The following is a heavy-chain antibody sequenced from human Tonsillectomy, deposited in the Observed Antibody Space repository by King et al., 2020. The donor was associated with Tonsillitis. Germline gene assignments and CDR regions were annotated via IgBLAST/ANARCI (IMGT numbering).Heavy chain of an antibody. J-gene: IGHJ4*02. V-gene: IGHV3-7*03. Sequence: VQLVESGRGLVQPGGSLRLSCAASGFTFSTYWMSWVRQAPGKGLEWVDNIKQDGSKKYYVDSVKGRFTISRDNAKNSLYLQMNSLRAEVTAVYYCEGDQSGYTYGVLEGFDYWGQGTLVTVSS. CDR3: EGDQSGYTYGVLEGFDY. CDR1: GFTFSTYW. CDR2: IKQDGSKK. D-gene: IGHD5-18*01.